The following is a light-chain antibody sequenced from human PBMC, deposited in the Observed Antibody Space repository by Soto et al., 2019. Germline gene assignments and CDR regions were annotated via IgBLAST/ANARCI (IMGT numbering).Light chain of an antibody. J-gene: IGLJ1*01. CDR1: SSNIGSYT. CDR3: AAWDDRLNGSV. Sequence: QAVVTQPPSASGTPGQTVTVSCSGSSSNIGSYTVNWYQQLPGTAPKLVIYSNHQRPSGVPDRFSGSKSGTSASLAISGLQSEDEADYYCAAWDDRLNGSVFGSGTKLTVL. CDR2: SNH. V-gene: IGLV1-44*01.